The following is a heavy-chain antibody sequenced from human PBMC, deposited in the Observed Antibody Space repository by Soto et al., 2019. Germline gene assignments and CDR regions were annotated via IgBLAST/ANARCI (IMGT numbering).Heavy chain of an antibody. CDR2: IYYSGST. V-gene: IGHV4-59*01. D-gene: IGHD5-12*01. CDR3: ARGVATIGP. J-gene: IGHJ5*02. Sequence: QVQLQESGPRLVKPSETLSLTCSVSGDSISSYYWSWIRQPPGKGLEWIGYIYYSGSTNYNPSFKGRVPISVDTPKNQFSLQLTSVTAADTAVYYCARGVATIGPWGQGTLVTVSS. CDR1: GDSISSYY.